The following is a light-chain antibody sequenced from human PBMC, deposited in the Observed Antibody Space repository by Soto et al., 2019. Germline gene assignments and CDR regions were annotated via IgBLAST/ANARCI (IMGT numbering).Light chain of an antibody. CDR3: QSFDKYLSAVV. CDR2: DNT. V-gene: IGLV1-40*01. Sequence: QSVLTQPPSVSGAPGERVTISCTGSSSDIGAGYRVRWYQQVPGTAPKLLIYDNTNRPSGVSVRFSASKSGTSASLAISGLQAEDEADYYCQSFDKYLSAVVFGGGTKVTVL. CDR1: SSDIGAGYR. J-gene: IGLJ2*01.